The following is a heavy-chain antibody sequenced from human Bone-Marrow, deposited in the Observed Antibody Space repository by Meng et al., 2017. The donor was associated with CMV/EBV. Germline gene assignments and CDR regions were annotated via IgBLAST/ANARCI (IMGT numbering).Heavy chain of an antibody. CDR1: GYTFTANY. Sequence: ASVKVSCKASGYTFTANYMHWVRQAPGQGLEWMGWINPNSGGTNYAQKFQGRVTMTRDTSISTAYMELSRLKSDDTAVYYCTRYNWNYGSWDPWGQGTLVTVSS. D-gene: IGHD1-7*01. V-gene: IGHV1-2*02. CDR3: TRYNWNYGSWDP. CDR2: INPNSGGT. J-gene: IGHJ5*02.